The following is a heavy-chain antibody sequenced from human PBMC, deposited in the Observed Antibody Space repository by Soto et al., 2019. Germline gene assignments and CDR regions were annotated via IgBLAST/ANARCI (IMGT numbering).Heavy chain of an antibody. V-gene: IGHV1-69*13. CDR2: IIPIFGTA. D-gene: IGHD3-22*01. J-gene: IGHJ4*02. CDR1: GGTFSSYA. Sequence: ASVKVSCKASGGTFSSYAISWVRQAPGQGLEWMGGIIPIFGTANYAQKFQGRVTITADESTSTAYMELSSLRSEDTAVYYCARGVVYYDSSGPADGFDYWGQGTLVTVSS. CDR3: ARGVVYYDSSGPADGFDY.